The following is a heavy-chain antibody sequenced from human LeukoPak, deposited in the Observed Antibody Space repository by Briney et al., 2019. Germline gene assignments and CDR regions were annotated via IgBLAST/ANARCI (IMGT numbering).Heavy chain of an antibody. CDR2: IIPILGTA. J-gene: IGHJ4*02. CDR3: ARGFSSSSYHFDY. D-gene: IGHD6-13*01. V-gene: IGHV1-69*11. CDR1: GGTFSSYA. Sequence: GASVKVSCKASGGTFSSYAISWLRQAPGQGLEWIGRIIPILGTANYAQKFQGRVTITTDESTSTAYMELSSLRSEDTAVYYCARGFSSSSYHFDYWGQGTLVTVSS.